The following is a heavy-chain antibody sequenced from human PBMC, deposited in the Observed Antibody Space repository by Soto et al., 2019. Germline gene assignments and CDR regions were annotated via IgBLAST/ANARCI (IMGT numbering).Heavy chain of an antibody. CDR3: ARVIAARPPYYGMDV. D-gene: IGHD6-6*01. CDR2: IYYSGST. CDR1: GGSISSGGYY. Sequence: SETLSLTCTVSGGSISSGGYYWSWIRQHPGKGLEWIGYIYYSGSTYYNPSLKSRVTISVDTSKNQFSLKLSSVTAADTAVYYCARVIAARPPYYGMDVWGQGTTVTVSS. J-gene: IGHJ6*02. V-gene: IGHV4-31*03.